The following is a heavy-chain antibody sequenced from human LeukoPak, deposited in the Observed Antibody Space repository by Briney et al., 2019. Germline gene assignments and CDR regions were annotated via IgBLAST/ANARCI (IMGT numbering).Heavy chain of an antibody. CDR3: ARGSGSYYVPFDY. D-gene: IGHD1-26*01. CDR2: IIPILGIA. V-gene: IGHV1-69*04. Sequence: ASVKVSCKASGGTFSSYAISWVRQAPGQGLEWMGRIIPILGIANYAQKFQGRVTITADKSTSTAYMELSSLRSEDTAVYYCARGSGSYYVPFDYWGRGTLVTVSS. CDR1: GGTFSSYA. J-gene: IGHJ4*02.